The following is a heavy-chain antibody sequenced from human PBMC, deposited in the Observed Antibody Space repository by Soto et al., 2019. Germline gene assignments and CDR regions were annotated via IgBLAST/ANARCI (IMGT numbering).Heavy chain of an antibody. D-gene: IGHD2-21*02. CDR3: XXXXXVTAXPSFDY. Sequence: EVQLLESGGGLVQPGGSLRLSCAASGFTFSSYAMSWVRXXPGKGLEWVSAISGSGGSTYYADSVKGRFTISRDNSKXXLYLXXXXLXXXXXXXXXXXXXXXVTAXPSFDYWGQGTLVTVSS. V-gene: IGHV3-23*01. CDR2: ISGSGGST. J-gene: IGHJ4*02. CDR1: GFTFSSYA.